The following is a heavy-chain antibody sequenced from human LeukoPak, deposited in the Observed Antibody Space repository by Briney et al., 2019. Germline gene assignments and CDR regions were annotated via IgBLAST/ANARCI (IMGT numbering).Heavy chain of an antibody. Sequence: PGGSLRLSCAASGFTFSYYAIHWVRQAPGKGLEWVALIWSDGSNKYYADSVKGRITISRDNSKNTVYLQMNSLRAEDTAVYYCARKLFSSGSCPDGWGQGTLVTVSS. J-gene: IGHJ4*02. D-gene: IGHD3-10*01. CDR3: ARKLFSSGSCPDG. V-gene: IGHV3-33*01. CDR2: IWSDGSNK. CDR1: GFTFSYYA.